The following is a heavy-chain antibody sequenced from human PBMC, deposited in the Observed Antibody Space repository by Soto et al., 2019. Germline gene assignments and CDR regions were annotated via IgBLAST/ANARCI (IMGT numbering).Heavy chain of an antibody. Sequence: QVQLVQSGAEVKKPGASVKVSCKASGYSFTIYGISWVRQAPGQGLEWMGWISPDNGHTNYAQKLQGRVTMTPDTSTSTAYMELRSLRSDDTAVYYCARVDIVVIPAAKDYSYYYYMDVWGKGTTVTVSS. CDR2: ISPDNGHT. V-gene: IGHV1-18*01. D-gene: IGHD2-2*01. CDR3: ARVDIVVIPAAKDYSYYYYMDV. CDR1: GYSFTIYG. J-gene: IGHJ6*03.